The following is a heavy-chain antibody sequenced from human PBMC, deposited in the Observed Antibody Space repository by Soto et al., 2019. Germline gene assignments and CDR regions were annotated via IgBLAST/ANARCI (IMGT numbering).Heavy chain of an antibody. CDR2: IWYDGSNK. D-gene: IGHD1-26*01. CDR1: GFTFSSYG. V-gene: IGHV3-33*01. J-gene: IGHJ5*02. CDR3: ARRSRSGSYYHPWFDP. Sequence: GGSLRLSCAASGFTFSSYGMHWVRQAPGKGLEWVAVIWYDGSNKYYADSVKGRFTISRDNSKNTLYLQMNSLRAEDTAVYYCARRSRSGSYYHPWFDPWGEGTLVTVSS.